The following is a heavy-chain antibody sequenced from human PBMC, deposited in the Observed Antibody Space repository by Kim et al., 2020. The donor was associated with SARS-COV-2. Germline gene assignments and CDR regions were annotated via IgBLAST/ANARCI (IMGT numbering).Heavy chain of an antibody. Sequence: GGSLRLSCAASGFTFSSYYMSWIRQAPGKGLEWVSNINRGGSTKYYVDSVKGRFTISRDNAKNSLYLQMNSLRAEDTAVYYCASDTTSSRYRNGWNDYY. CDR1: GFTFSSYY. CDR2: INRGGSTK. D-gene: IGHD1-1*01. CDR3: ASDTTSSRYRNGWNDYY. V-gene: IGHV3-11*04. J-gene: IGHJ6*03.